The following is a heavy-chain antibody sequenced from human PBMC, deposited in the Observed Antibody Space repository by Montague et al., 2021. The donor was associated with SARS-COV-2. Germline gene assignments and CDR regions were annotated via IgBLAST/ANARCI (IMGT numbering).Heavy chain of an antibody. D-gene: IGHD3-10*01. Sequence: SLRLSCAASGFTFSSYSMNLFRQAPGKGLEWVSSISSSSNYIYYADSMKGRFTISRDNAKNSLYLQMNSLRAEDTAVYYCARGIRITMVRGVTIDYWGQGTLVTVSS. CDR1: GFTFSSYS. CDR3: ARGIRITMVRGVTIDY. CDR2: ISSSSNYI. V-gene: IGHV3-21*01. J-gene: IGHJ4*02.